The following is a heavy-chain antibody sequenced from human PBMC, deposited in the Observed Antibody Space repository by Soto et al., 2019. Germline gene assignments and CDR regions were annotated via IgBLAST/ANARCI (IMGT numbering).Heavy chain of an antibody. V-gene: IGHV4-34*01. Sequence: QVQLQQWGAGLLKPSETLSLTCAVYGGSFSGYYWSWIRQPPGKGLEWIGEINHSGSTNYNPSLKSRVTISVDTSKNQFSLKLSSVTAADTAVYYWARWEMATSFDYWGQGTLVTVSS. CDR1: GGSFSGYY. D-gene: IGHD5-12*01. J-gene: IGHJ4*02. CDR3: ARWEMATSFDY. CDR2: INHSGST.